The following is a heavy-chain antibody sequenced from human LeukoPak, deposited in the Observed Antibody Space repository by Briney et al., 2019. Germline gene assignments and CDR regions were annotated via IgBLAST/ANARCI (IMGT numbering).Heavy chain of an antibody. CDR2: FDPEDGET. Sequence: ASVKVSCKVSGYTLTELSMHWVRQAPGKGLEWMGGFDPEDGETIYAQKFQGRVTMTEDTSTDTAYMELSSLRSEDTAVYYCATAREQWELTTFAYWGQGTLVTVSS. V-gene: IGHV1-24*01. CDR3: ATAREQWELTTFAY. J-gene: IGHJ4*02. CDR1: GYTLTELS. D-gene: IGHD1-26*01.